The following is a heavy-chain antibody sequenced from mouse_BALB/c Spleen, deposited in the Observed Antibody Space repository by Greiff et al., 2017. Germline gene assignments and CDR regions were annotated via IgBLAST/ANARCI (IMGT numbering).Heavy chain of an antibody. CDR3: ARTSYGYSFAY. Sequence: EVKLMESGPGLVKPSQSLSLTCTVTGYSITSDYAWNWIRQFPGNKLEWMGYISYSGSTSYNPSLKSRISITRDTSKNQFFLQLNSVTTEDTATYYCARTSYGYSFAYWGQGTLVTVSA. D-gene: IGHD2-9*01. J-gene: IGHJ3*01. CDR2: ISYSGST. V-gene: IGHV3-2*02. CDR1: GYSITSDYA.